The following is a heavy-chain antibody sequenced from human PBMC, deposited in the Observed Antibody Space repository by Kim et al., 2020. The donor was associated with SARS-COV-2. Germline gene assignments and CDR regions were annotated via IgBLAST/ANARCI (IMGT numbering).Heavy chain of an antibody. V-gene: IGHV3-15*01. CDR2: IKSKTDGGTT. CDR1: GFTFSNAW. CDR3: TTKRGYSYVDY. D-gene: IGHD5-18*01. J-gene: IGHJ4*02. Sequence: GGSLRLSCAASGFTFSNAWMSWVRQAPGKGLEWVGRIKSKTDGGTTDYAAPVKGRFTISRDESKNTLYLQMNSLKTGDTAVYYCTTKRGYSYVDYWGQGTLVTVSS.